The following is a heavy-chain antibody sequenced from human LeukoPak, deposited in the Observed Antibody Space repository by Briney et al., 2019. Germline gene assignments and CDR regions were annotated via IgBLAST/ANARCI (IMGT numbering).Heavy chain of an antibody. CDR2: IYYSGST. Sequence: SETLSLTCTVSGGSISSYYWNWIRQPPGKGLEWIGNIYYSGSTNYNPSLKSRVTISVDTSKNQFSLKLSSVTAADTAVYYCARVNILTGHEYYFDYWGQGTLVTVSS. V-gene: IGHV4-59*01. J-gene: IGHJ4*02. CDR1: GGSISSYY. D-gene: IGHD3-9*01. CDR3: ARVNILTGHEYYFDY.